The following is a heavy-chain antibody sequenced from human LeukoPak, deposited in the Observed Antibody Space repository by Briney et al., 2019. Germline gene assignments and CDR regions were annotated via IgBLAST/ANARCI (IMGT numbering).Heavy chain of an antibody. J-gene: IGHJ4*02. CDR1: GGTCSSYA. Sequence: GASVTVSCKASGGTCSSYAISWVRQAPGQGLELMGRIIPILGIANYAQKFQGRVTITADESTSTAYMELSSLRSEDTAVYYCARLSGGGFDYWGQGTLVTVSS. CDR3: ARLSGGGFDY. D-gene: IGHD3-10*01. CDR2: IIPILGIA. V-gene: IGHV1-69*04.